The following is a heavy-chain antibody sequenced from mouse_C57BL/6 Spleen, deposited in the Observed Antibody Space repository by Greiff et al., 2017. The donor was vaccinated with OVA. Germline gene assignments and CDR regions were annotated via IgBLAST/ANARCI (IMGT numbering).Heavy chain of an antibody. V-gene: IGHV1-22*01. CDR3: ARLLYYAMDY. J-gene: IGHJ4*01. CDR1: GYTFTDYN. CDR2: INPNNGGT. Sequence: DVQLQQSGSELVKPGASVKMSCKASGYTFTDYNMHWVKQSHGKSLEWIGYINPNNGGTSYNQKFKGKATLTVNKSSSTAYMELRILTSEDSAVYYCARLLYYAMDYWGQGTSVTVSS.